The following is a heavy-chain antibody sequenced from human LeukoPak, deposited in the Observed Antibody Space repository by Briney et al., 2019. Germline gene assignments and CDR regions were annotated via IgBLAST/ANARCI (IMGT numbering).Heavy chain of an antibody. CDR2: IYTTGNA. J-gene: IGHJ6*03. CDR3: ARGQGYCSSTRCSPGYYMDV. CDR1: GGSISSYY. D-gene: IGHD2-2*01. V-gene: IGHV4-4*07. Sequence: SETLSLTCTVSGGSISSYYWSWIRQPAGKGLEWIGRIYTTGNANYNPSLTSRVPMSIDTSKKQFSLNLSSVTAADTAVYYCARGQGYCSSTRCSPGYYMDVWGTGTTVTV.